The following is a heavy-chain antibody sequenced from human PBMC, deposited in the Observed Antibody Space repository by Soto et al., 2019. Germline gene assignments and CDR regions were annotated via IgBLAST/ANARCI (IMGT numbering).Heavy chain of an antibody. V-gene: IGHV1-69*13. D-gene: IGHD2-15*01. CDR3: ARASQLGYCSGGSCYHKGPPNYFDY. CDR1: GGTFSSYA. CDR2: IIPIFGTA. J-gene: IGHJ4*02. Sequence: ASVKVSCKASGGTFSSYAISWVRQAPGQGLEWMGGIIPIFGTANYAQKFQGRVTITADESTSTAYMELSSLRSEDTAVYYCARASQLGYCSGGSCYHKGPPNYFDYWGQGTLVTVSS.